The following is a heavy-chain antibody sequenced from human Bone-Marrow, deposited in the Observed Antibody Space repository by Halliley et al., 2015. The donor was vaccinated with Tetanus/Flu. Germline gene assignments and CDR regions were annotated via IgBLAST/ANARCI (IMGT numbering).Heavy chain of an antibody. J-gene: IGHJ4*02. D-gene: IGHD2-21*02. CDR3: AKDACGSDCYTYFDH. V-gene: IGHV3-21*01. Sequence: SISGSSNYIGYADSVKGRFTISRDNAKNTLYLQMSSLRAEDTAVYYCAKDACGSDCYTYFDHWGQGSPVTVSS. CDR2: ISGSSNYI.